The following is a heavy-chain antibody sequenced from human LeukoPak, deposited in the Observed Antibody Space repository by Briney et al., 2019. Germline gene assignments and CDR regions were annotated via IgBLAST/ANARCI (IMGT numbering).Heavy chain of an antibody. CDR2: INPNSGGT. CDR3: ARETGTGYYYMDV. Sequence: ASVKVSCKASGYTLTGYYMHWVRQAPGQGLEWMGWINPNSGGTNYAQKFQGRVTMTRDTSISTAYMELSRLRSDDTAVYYCARETGTGYYYMDVWGKGTTVTISS. D-gene: IGHD1-1*01. V-gene: IGHV1-2*02. CDR1: GYTLTGYY. J-gene: IGHJ6*03.